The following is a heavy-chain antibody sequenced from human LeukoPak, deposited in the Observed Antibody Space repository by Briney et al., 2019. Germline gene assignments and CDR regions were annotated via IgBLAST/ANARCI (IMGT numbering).Heavy chain of an antibody. CDR1: GYTFTGYY. J-gene: IGHJ5*02. Sequence: GASVKVSCKASGYTFTGYYMHWVRQAPGQGLEWXXXXXXXXXXXXYAQKFQGXXTMTRDTSISTAYMELSRLRSDDTAVYYCARYHNPYIPIDKFDTYNWFDPWGQGTLVTVSS. CDR2: XXXXXXXX. V-gene: IGHV1-2*02. CDR3: ARYHNPYIPIDKFDTYNWFDP. D-gene: IGHD3-9*01.